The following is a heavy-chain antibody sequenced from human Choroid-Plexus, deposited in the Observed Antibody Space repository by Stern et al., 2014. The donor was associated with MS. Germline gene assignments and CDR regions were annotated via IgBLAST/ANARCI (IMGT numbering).Heavy chain of an antibody. CDR3: AKDRQWSTYFFDY. Sequence: VQLVESGGGVAQPGRPLILSCAASGFTFSNFGMHWVRQAPGQGLEWVALISYDGSGKYYADSVKGRFTIFRDNSKNTLYMHMNSLRAEDTAVYYCAKDRQWSTYFFDYWGQGSLVTVSS. CDR1: GFTFSNFG. D-gene: IGHD2-15*01. V-gene: IGHV3-30*18. J-gene: IGHJ4*02. CDR2: ISYDGSGK.